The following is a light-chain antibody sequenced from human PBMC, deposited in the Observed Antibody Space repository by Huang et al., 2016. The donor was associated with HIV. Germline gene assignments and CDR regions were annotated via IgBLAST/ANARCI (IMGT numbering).Light chain of an antibody. CDR2: SLS. J-gene: IGKJ2*01. CDR3: RQGLYSPYT. CDR1: QSLLHSNRKTY. Sequence: DIVMTQTPLSLSVTPGQPASISCKSSQSLLHSNRKTYLYWYLQKPGHSPQILISSLSSRFSGVSDRFTGSGSTTDFTLKISRVEAEDVGVYYCRQGLYSPYTFGQGTKLEIK. V-gene: IGKV2-29*02.